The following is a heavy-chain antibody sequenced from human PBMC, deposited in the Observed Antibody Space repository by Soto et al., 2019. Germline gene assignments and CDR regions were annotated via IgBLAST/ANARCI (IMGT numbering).Heavy chain of an antibody. D-gene: IGHD2-15*01. J-gene: IGHJ4*02. CDR2: FDPEDGET. CDR3: AIQGYCSGGSCYFDY. Sequence: GASVKVSCKVSGYTLTELSMHWVRQAPGKGLGWMGGFDPEDGETIYAQKFQGRVTMTEDTSTDTAYMELSSLRSEDTAVYYCAIQGYCSGGSCYFDYWGQGTLVTVSS. CDR1: GYTLTELS. V-gene: IGHV1-24*01.